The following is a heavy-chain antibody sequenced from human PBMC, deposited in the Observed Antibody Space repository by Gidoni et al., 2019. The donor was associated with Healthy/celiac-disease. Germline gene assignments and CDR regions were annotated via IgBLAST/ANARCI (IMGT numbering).Heavy chain of an antibody. D-gene: IGHD5-18*01. J-gene: IGHJ4*02. V-gene: IGHV3-30*18. CDR1: GFTFSSYG. CDR3: AKWGEVDTSMVSDY. Sequence: QVQLVESGGGVVQPGRSLRLPCAASGFTFSSYGMHWVRQAPGKGLEWVAVVSYDGSNKYYADSVKGRFTVSRDNSKNTLYLQMNSLRPEDTAVYYCAKWGEVDTSMVSDYWGQGTLVTVSS. CDR2: VSYDGSNK.